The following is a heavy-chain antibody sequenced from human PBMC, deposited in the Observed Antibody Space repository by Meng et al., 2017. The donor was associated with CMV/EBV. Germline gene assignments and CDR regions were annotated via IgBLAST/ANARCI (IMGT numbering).Heavy chain of an antibody. CDR3: AKDILEVPVTAAILSYGMDV. D-gene: IGHD2-2*02. CDR1: GFTFDDYT. J-gene: IGHJ6*02. Sequence: GESLKISCAASGFTFDDYTMHWVRQAPGKGLEWVSLISWDGGSTYYADSVKGRFTISRDKSKNSLYLQMNSLRTEDTALYYCAKDILEVPVTAAILSYGMDVWGQGTTVTVSS. CDR2: ISWDGGST. V-gene: IGHV3-43*01.